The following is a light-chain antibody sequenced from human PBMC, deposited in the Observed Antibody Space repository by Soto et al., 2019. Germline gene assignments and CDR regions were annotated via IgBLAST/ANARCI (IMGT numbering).Light chain of an antibody. CDR3: AAWDDRRNAWV. V-gene: IGLV1-44*01. CDR2: NNN. J-gene: IGLJ3*02. Sequence: QSVLSQTPSVSGTLGQRVTISCSGSNSNIEGNAVNWYQQVPGTAPKLLIYNNNHRPSGVSDRFSGSKSGTSASLAISGLQSADETDYYCAAWDDRRNAWVFGGGTKLTVL. CDR1: NSNIEGNA.